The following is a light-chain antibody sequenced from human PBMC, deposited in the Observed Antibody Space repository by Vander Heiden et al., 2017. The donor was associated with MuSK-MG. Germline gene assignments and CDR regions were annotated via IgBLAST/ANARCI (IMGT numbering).Light chain of an antibody. CDR1: SSNIGSNY. V-gene: IGLV1-47*01. CDR2: RNN. Sequence: QPVLPQPPSASGTPGQRVTISCSGSSSNIGSNYVYWYQQLPGTAPKLLIFRNNQRPSGVPDRFSGSKSGTSASLAISGLRSEDEADYYCAAWDDSLSGLVVFGGGTKLTVL. J-gene: IGLJ2*01. CDR3: AAWDDSLSGLVV.